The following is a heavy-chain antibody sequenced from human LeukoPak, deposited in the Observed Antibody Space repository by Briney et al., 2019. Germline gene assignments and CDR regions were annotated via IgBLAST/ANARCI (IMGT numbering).Heavy chain of an antibody. D-gene: IGHD3-10*01. CDR3: ARSITMVRGVIPPLFGY. CDR2: INPSGGST. J-gene: IGHJ4*02. CDR1: GYTFTSYY. Sequence: ASVKVSCKASGYTFTSYYMHWVRQAPGQGLEWMGIINPSGGSTSYAQKFQGRVTMTRDTSTSTVYMELSSLRSEVTAVYYCARSITMVRGVIPPLFGYWGQGTLVTVSS. V-gene: IGHV1-46*03.